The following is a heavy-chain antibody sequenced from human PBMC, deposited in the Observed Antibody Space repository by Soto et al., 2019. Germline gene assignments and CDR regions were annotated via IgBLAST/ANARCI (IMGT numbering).Heavy chain of an antibody. CDR3: ARDRARLHESSGRLDV. CDR2: ISYSGNT. D-gene: IGHD3-22*01. CDR1: GDSMNNADYF. V-gene: IGHV4-30-4*01. Sequence: PSETLSLTCSVSGDSMNNADYFWTWIRQPPGKGLQWIGYISYSGNTFYNPSLKTRLTMSVDTSKNQFSVRLRSVTAADTAVYYCARDRARLHESSGRLDVWGQGMLVTVSS. J-gene: IGHJ4*02.